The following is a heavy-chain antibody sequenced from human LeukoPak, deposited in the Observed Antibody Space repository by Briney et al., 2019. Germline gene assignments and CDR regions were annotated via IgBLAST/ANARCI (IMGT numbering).Heavy chain of an antibody. V-gene: IGHV3-15*01. D-gene: IGHD1-26*01. CDR3: TTRATAHYYYYYGMDV. Sequence: GGSLRLSCAASGFTFSNAWMSWVRQAPGKGLEWVGRIKSKTDGGTTDYAAPVKGRFTISRDDSKSTLYLQMNSLKTEDTAVYYCTTRATAHYYYYYGMDVWGQGTTVTVSS. CDR1: GFTFSNAW. CDR2: IKSKTDGGTT. J-gene: IGHJ6*02.